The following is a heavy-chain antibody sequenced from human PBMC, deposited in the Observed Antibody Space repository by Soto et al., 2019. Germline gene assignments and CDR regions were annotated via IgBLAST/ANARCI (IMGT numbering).Heavy chain of an antibody. D-gene: IGHD2-15*01. Sequence: GASVKVSCKASGGTFSSYTISWVRQAPGQGLEWMGRIIPILGIANYAQKFQGRVTITADKSTSTAYMELSSLRSEDTAVYYCARDTFLYCSGGSCYTDGLDYWGQGTLVTVSS. CDR2: IIPILGIA. CDR3: ARDTFLYCSGGSCYTDGLDY. CDR1: GGTFSSYT. V-gene: IGHV1-69*04. J-gene: IGHJ4*02.